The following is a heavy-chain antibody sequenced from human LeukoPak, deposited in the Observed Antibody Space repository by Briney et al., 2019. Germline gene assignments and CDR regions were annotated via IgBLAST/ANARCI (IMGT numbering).Heavy chain of an antibody. V-gene: IGHV1-69*05. CDR2: IIPIFGTA. CDR3: ASFLQAGGAFDI. D-gene: IGHD2/OR15-2a*01. CDR1: GGTFISYA. J-gene: IGHJ3*02. Sequence: GASVKVSCKASGGTFISYAISWVRQAPGQGLEWMGGIIPIFGTANYAQKFQGRVTITTDESTSTAYMELSSLRSEDTAVYYCASFLQAGGAFDIWGQGTMVTVSS.